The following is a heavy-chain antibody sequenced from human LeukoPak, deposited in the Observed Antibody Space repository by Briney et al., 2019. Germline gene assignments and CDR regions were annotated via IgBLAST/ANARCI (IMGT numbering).Heavy chain of an antibody. Sequence: ASVKVSCKASGYSFTGYYMHWVRQAPGQGLEWMGWINSGSGATGYAQKFQGRVTMTRNTSISTAYMELSSLRSEDTAVYYCARGQGNQFDPWGQGTLVTVSS. J-gene: IGHJ5*02. CDR3: ARGQGNQFDP. CDR1: GYSFTGYY. CDR2: INSGSGAT. D-gene: IGHD1-14*01. V-gene: IGHV1-8*02.